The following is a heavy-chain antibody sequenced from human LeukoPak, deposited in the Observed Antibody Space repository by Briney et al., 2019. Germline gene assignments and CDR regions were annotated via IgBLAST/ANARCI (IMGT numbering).Heavy chain of an antibody. Sequence: SVKVSCKASGGTFSSYAISWVRQAPGQGLEWMGRIIPIIGIANYAQKFQGRVTITADKSTSTAYMELSSLRSEDTAVYYCAIESRSSSWQDDYWGQGTLVTVSS. V-gene: IGHV1-69*04. CDR2: IIPIIGIA. CDR1: GGTFSSYA. D-gene: IGHD6-13*01. J-gene: IGHJ4*02. CDR3: AIESRSSSWQDDY.